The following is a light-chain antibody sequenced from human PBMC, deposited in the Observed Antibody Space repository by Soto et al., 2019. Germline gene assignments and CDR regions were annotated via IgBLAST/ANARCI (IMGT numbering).Light chain of an antibody. J-gene: IGKJ1*01. CDR1: QGLVRGDGYTY. V-gene: IGKV2-30*02. Sequence: VLTQSPLSLPVTLGQPASISCSSFQGLVRGDGYTYLNWFQQRPGHAPRRLSYKASTRDSGVPDRFSGSGSGTYFTLTISKVEADDVGIYYCMQGISFTFGQGTKVDIK. CDR2: KAS. CDR3: MQGISFT.